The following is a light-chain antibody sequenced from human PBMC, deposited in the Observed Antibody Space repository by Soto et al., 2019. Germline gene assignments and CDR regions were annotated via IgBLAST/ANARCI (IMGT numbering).Light chain of an antibody. CDR3: FSHRSGDSHV. V-gene: IGLV2-11*01. CDR1: SSDVGGHNY. CDR2: GVT. Sequence: QSVLTQPRSVSGSPGQSVTISCTGTSSDVGGHNYVSWYQQYPGKAPKLMIYGVTNRPSGVSNRFSGSKTGNTASLTISGLQAEDEAYYYCFSHRSGDSHVFGTGTKLTVL. J-gene: IGLJ1*01.